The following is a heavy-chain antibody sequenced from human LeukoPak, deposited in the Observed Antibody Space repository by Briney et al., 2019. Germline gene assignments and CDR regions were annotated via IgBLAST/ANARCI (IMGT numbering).Heavy chain of an antibody. J-gene: IGHJ4*02. V-gene: IGHV3-15*01. CDR3: ATYGRGGSFVY. Sequence: PGGSLRLSCAASGFTFSNAWMTWVRQAPGKGLEWVGRIKSKTDGGTTDYAAPVKGRFTISRDDSKNTLYLQMNSLKTEDTAVYFCATYGRGGSFVYWGQGTLVTVSS. D-gene: IGHD6-19*01. CDR2: IKSKTDGGTT. CDR1: GFTFSNAW.